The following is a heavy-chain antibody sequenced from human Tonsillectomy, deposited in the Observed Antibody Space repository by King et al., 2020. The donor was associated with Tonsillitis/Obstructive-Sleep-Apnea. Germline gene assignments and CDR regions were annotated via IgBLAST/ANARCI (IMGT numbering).Heavy chain of an antibody. CDR2: ISAGDSDT. CDR1: GYSFTSYW. V-gene: IGHV5-51*01. D-gene: IGHD3-10*01. CDR3: ARHLVQGRGPSYYYMDV. J-gene: IGHJ6*03. Sequence: QLLQSGPEVKKPGESLKISCKGSGYSFTSYWIGWVLQMLGKALECSGIISAGDSDTRYSPSFQGQVTISADKSISTAYLQWSSLKASDTAMYYCARHLVQGRGPSYYYMDVWGKGTTVTVSS.